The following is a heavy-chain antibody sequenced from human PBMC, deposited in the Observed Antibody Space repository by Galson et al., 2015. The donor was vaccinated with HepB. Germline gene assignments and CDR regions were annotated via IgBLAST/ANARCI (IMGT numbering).Heavy chain of an antibody. Sequence: CAISGDSVSSYSAGWNWIRQSPSRGLEWLGRTYYRSKWYIDYAVSVNGRISITPDTSRNQFSLQLSPVTPEDTAIYYCAGGGLVRGALGWIDPWGPGILVTVSS. J-gene: IGHJ5*02. CDR3: AGGGLVRGALGWIDP. V-gene: IGHV6-1*01. CDR2: TYYRSKWYI. D-gene: IGHD3-16*02. CDR1: GDSVSSYSAG.